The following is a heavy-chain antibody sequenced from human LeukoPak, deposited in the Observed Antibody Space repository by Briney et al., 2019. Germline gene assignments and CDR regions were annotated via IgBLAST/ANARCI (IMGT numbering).Heavy chain of an antibody. CDR2: MNPNSGNT. Sequence: GASVKVSCKASGYTFTSYDINWVRQATGQGLEWMGGMNPNSGNTGYAQKFQGRVTMTRNTSISTAYMELSSLRSEDTAVYYCARAPIRFLGLDYWGQGTLVTVSS. J-gene: IGHJ4*02. CDR1: GYTFTSYD. D-gene: IGHD3-3*01. CDR3: ARAPIRFLGLDY. V-gene: IGHV1-8*01.